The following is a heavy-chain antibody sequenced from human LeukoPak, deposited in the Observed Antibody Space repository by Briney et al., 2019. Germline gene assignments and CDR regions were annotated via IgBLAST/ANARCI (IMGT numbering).Heavy chain of an antibody. V-gene: IGHV4-59*01. J-gene: IGHJ4*02. Sequence: SETLSLTCTVSGGSITSYYWSWIRQPPGKELEWIGYIYYRGSTNYNPSLKSRVTISVDTSKNQFSLKLSSVTAADTAVYCCARSYCAGDCYPYYFDYWGQGTLVTVSS. D-gene: IGHD2-21*02. CDR2: IYYRGST. CDR3: ARSYCAGDCYPYYFDY. CDR1: GGSITSYY.